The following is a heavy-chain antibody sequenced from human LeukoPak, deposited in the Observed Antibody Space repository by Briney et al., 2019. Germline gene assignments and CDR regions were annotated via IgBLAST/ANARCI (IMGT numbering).Heavy chain of an antibody. D-gene: IGHD2-2*01. J-gene: IGHJ5*02. CDR1: GASISSTNW. V-gene: IGHV4-4*02. CDR3: ARAQEGCSRASCYLEP. Sequence: PSETLSLTCAISGASISSTNWWIWVRQPPGKGLEWIGEMHHSGRTNYNPSLKSRITISVDKSKNQVFLRLNSVAAADTALYYCARAQEGCSRASCYLEPWGQGTLVTVSS. CDR2: MHHSGRT.